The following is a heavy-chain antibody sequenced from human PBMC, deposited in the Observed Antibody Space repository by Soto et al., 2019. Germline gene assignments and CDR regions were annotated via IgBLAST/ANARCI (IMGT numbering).Heavy chain of an antibody. CDR1: GFTFSNYW. V-gene: IGHV3-7*03. CDR2: IKKDGSDK. CDR3: VRDVDGDLDY. Sequence: VGSLRLSCVASGFTFSNYWMDWVRQAPGKGLEWVANIKKDGSDKNYVDSVKGRFTISRDNAKNSVFIQMNSLRAEDTAVYYCVRDVDGDLDYWGQGTLVTVSS. D-gene: IGHD3-10*01. J-gene: IGHJ4*02.